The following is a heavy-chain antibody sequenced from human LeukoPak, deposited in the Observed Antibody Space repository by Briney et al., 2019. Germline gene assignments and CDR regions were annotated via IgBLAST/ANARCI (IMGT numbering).Heavy chain of an antibody. V-gene: IGHV4-34*01. CDR3: ARAHTADIVVVPADAQFADY. Sequence: PSETLSLTCTVSGGSFSPYYWSWIRQPPGKGLEWIGEINHSGSTNYNPSLKSRVTISVDTSKNQFSLKLSSVTAADTAVYYCARAHTADIVVVPADAQFADYWGQGTLVTVSS. CDR1: GGSFSPYY. D-gene: IGHD2-2*01. J-gene: IGHJ4*02. CDR2: INHSGST.